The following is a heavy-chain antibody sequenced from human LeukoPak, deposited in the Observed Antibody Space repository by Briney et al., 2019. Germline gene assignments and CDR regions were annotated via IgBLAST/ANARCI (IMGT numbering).Heavy chain of an antibody. CDR3: ARGRTIVRGFKVLERVNWFEP. D-gene: IGHD3-10*01. CDR1: GYTFTSYD. Sequence: ASVKVSCKASGYTFTSYDINWVRQATGQGLEWMGWMNPNSGNTGYAQKFQGRVTMTRNTSISTAYMELSSLRSEDTAVYYCARGRTIVRGFKVLERVNWFEPWGQGTLVSVSS. J-gene: IGHJ5*02. CDR2: MNPNSGNT. V-gene: IGHV1-8*01.